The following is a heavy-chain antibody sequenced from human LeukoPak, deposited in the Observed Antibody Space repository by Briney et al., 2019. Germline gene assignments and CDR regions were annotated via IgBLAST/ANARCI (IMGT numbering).Heavy chain of an antibody. CDR2: INHSGST. CDR1: GGSFSGYY. V-gene: IGHV4-34*01. D-gene: IGHD3-10*01. J-gene: IGHJ4*02. CDR3: ARPKLGYYGSGSYYQD. Sequence: SETLSLTCAVYGGSFSGYYWSWIRQPPGKGLEWIGEINHSGSTNYNPSLKSRVTISVDTSKNQFSLKLSSVTAADTAVYYCARPKLGYYGSGSYYQDWGQGTLVTVSS.